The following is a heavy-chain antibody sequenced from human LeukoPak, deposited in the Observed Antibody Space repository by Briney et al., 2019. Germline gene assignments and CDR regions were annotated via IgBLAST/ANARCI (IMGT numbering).Heavy chain of an antibody. D-gene: IGHD2-2*01. CDR3: NALPYCSSTSCYGYYYYMDV. CDR1: GGTFSSYA. V-gene: IGHV1-69*01. CDR2: IIPIFGTA. Sequence: SVKVSCKASGGTFSSYAISWVRQAPGQGLEWMGGIIPIFGTANYAQKFQGRVTITADEFTSTAYMELSSLRSEDTAVYYCNALPYCSSTSCYGYYYYMDVWGKGTTVTVSS. J-gene: IGHJ6*03.